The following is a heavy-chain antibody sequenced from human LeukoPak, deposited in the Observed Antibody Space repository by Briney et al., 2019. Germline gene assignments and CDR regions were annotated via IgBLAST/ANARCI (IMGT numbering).Heavy chain of an antibody. Sequence: PGRSLRLSCAASGFTFSSYGMHWVRQAPGKGLEWVAVISYDGSNKYYADSVKGRFTISRDNSKNTLYLQMNSLRAEDTAVYYCAKDLGVAANYWGQGTRVTVSS. J-gene: IGHJ4*02. CDR3: AKDLGVAANY. V-gene: IGHV3-30*18. CDR2: ISYDGSNK. CDR1: GFTFSSYG. D-gene: IGHD6-13*01.